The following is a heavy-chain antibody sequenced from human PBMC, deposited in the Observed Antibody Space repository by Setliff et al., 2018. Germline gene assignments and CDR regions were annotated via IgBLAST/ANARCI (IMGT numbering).Heavy chain of an antibody. V-gene: IGHV7-4-1*02. Sequence: ASVKVSCKASGYTFRSYAMNWVRQAPGQGLEWMGWINTNTGNPTYAQGFTGRFVFSLDTSVSTAYLQTSSLKAEDTAVYYCARGQDDIWYLGLYYYGMDVWGQGTTVTVSS. J-gene: IGHJ6*02. CDR1: GYTFRSYA. D-gene: IGHD3-9*01. CDR2: INTNTGNP. CDR3: ARGQDDIWYLGLYYYGMDV.